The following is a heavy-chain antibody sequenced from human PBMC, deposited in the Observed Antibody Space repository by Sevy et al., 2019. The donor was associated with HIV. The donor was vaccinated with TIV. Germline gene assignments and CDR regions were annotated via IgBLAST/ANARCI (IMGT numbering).Heavy chain of an antibody. D-gene: IGHD6-19*01. CDR1: GFTFSSYW. J-gene: IGHJ4*02. CDR2: IKQDGSEK. CDR3: ARAPLRTWQWLGKGWYYFDY. Sequence: GGSLRLSCAASGFTFSSYWMSWVRQAPGKGLEWVANIKQDGSEKYYVDSVKGRFTISRDNAKNSLYLKMNSLRAEDTAVYYCARAPLRTWQWLGKGWYYFDYWGQGTLVTVSS. V-gene: IGHV3-7*01.